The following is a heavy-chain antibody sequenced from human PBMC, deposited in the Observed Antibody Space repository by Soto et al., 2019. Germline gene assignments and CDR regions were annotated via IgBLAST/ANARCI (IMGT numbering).Heavy chain of an antibody. Sequence: QVTLKESGPVLVKPTETHTLTCTVSGFSLSNARMGVSWIRQPPGKALEWLAHVFSNDEKSYSTSLKSRLTISKDTSKSQVVLTMTNMDPVDTATYYCVREYSSGGIDYWGQGTLVTVSS. CDR1: GFSLSNARMG. CDR2: VFSNDEK. V-gene: IGHV2-26*01. D-gene: IGHD6-19*01. CDR3: VREYSSGGIDY. J-gene: IGHJ4*02.